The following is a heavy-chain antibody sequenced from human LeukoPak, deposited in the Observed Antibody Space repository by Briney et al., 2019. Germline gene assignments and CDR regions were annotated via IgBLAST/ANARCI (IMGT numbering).Heavy chain of an antibody. D-gene: IGHD4-17*01. V-gene: IGHV1-24*01. Sequence: ASVKVSCKVSGYTLTELSMHWVRQAPGKGLEWMVGFDPEDGETIYAQKFQGRVTMTEDTSTDTAYMELSSLRSEDTAVYYCATLTGTVTTWMDYWGQGTLVTVSS. CDR3: ATLTGTVTTWMDY. CDR2: FDPEDGET. CDR1: GYTLTELS. J-gene: IGHJ4*02.